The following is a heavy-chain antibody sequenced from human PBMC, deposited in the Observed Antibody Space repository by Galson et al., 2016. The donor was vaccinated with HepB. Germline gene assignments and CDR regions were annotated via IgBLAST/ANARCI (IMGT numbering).Heavy chain of an antibody. Sequence: ISGDSVTSDITTWNWIRQSPSRGLEWLGRTYYRSKWFTDYAVSVEGRITINSDISRNQFSLQPDSVTPDDTAAYFCTRGYMQTGMNVWGQGTTVTVSS. CDR1: GDSVTSDITT. CDR3: TRGYMQTGMNV. V-gene: IGHV6-1*01. D-gene: IGHD5-18*01. J-gene: IGHJ6*02. CDR2: TYYRSKWFT.